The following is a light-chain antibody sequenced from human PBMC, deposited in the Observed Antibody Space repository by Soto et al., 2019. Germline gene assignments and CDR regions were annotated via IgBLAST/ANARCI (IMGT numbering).Light chain of an antibody. Sequence: QSALTQPASVSGSPGQSITISCTGTSSGVGGYNYVSWYQQHPGKAPKLMIYDVSNRPSGVSNRFSGSKSGNTASLTISGLQAKDEADYYCSSYTSSSTLLYVFGTGTKLTVL. J-gene: IGLJ1*01. V-gene: IGLV2-14*01. CDR3: SSYTSSSTLLYV. CDR1: SSGVGGYNY. CDR2: DVS.